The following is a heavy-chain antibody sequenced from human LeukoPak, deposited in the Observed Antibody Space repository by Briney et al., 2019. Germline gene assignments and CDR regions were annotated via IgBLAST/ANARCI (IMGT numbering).Heavy chain of an antibody. V-gene: IGHV4-39*01. Sequence: PSETLSLTCTVSGASISSSSYYWGWIRQPPGKGLEWIGSIYYSGSTYYNPSLRSRVTISVDTSKNQFSLKLSSVTAADTAVYYCARLSYDSSGCHDYWGQGTLVTVSS. CDR3: ARLSYDSSGCHDY. D-gene: IGHD3-22*01. CDR1: GASISSSSYY. CDR2: IYYSGST. J-gene: IGHJ4*02.